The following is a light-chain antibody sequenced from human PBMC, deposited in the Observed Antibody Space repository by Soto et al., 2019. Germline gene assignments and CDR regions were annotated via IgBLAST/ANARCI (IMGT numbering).Light chain of an antibody. CDR2: DVS. J-gene: IGKJ1*01. V-gene: IGKV1-5*01. CDR3: QQYNSFLWS. CDR1: LVINTW. Sequence: DIQMTQSPSTLSASVGDRVTITCRASLVINTWLAWYQQKPGKAPKLLIYDVSNLDSGVPSRFSGSGSGTEFTLTINSLHPDDFATYYCQQYNSFLWSFGQGTKVEIK.